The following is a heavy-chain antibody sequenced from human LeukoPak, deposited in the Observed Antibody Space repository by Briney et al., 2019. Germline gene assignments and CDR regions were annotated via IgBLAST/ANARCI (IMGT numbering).Heavy chain of an antibody. CDR3: ARVEVTYYYGSGSYPPYYGMDV. Sequence: GASVKVSCKASGYTFTGYYMHWVRQAPGQGLEWMGWINPNSGGINYAQKFQGRVTMTRDTSISTAYMELSRLRSDDTAVYYCARVEVTYYYGSGSYPPYYGMDVWGQGTTVTVSS. CDR2: INPNSGGI. V-gene: IGHV1-2*02. D-gene: IGHD3-10*01. J-gene: IGHJ6*02. CDR1: GYTFTGYY.